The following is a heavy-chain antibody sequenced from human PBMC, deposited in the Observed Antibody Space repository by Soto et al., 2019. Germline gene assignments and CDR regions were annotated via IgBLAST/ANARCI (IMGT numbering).Heavy chain of an antibody. D-gene: IGHD3-9*01. V-gene: IGHV5-10-1*01. CDR3: ARPRGSDILTGFYSGMDV. CDR1: GYRFTTYW. J-gene: IGHJ6*02. CDR2: IDPSDSYI. Sequence: GESLKISCNGSGYRFTTYWITWVRQMPGKGLEWMGRIDPSDSYINYSPSFEGHVTFSVDRSISTAYLHWGSLRASDTAMYYCARPRGSDILTGFYSGMDVWGQGTTVTVSS.